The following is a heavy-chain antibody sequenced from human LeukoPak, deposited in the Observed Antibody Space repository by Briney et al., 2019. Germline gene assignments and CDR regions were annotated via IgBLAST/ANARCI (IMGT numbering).Heavy chain of an antibody. CDR3: AREGALAGILDF. J-gene: IGHJ4*02. V-gene: IGHV3-15*01. Sequence: TGGSLRLSCAASGFTFSDALMSWVRQPPGKGLEWVGRIKSKTDRGTTDYAARVKGRFIVSRDDSKNTLYLQMNSLKTEDTAVYYCAREGALAGILDFWGQGALVTVSS. D-gene: IGHD6-19*01. CDR1: GFTFSDAL. CDR2: IKSKTDRGTT.